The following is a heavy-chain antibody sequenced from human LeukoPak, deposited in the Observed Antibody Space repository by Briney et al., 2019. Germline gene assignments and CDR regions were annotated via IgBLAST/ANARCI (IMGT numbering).Heavy chain of an antibody. Sequence: ASVKVSCKASGYTFTGYYMHWVRQAPGQGLEWMRWINPNSGGTNYAQKFQGRVTMTRDTSISTAYMELSRLRSDDTAVYYCARVELELLGAFDIWGQGTMVTVSS. CDR3: ARVELELLGAFDI. V-gene: IGHV1-2*02. J-gene: IGHJ3*02. CDR2: INPNSGGT. CDR1: GYTFTGYY. D-gene: IGHD1-7*01.